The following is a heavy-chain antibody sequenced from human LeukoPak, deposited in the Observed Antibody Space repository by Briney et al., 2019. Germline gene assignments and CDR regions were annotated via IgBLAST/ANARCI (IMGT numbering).Heavy chain of an antibody. D-gene: IGHD2-21*01. CDR1: GITLGNYG. V-gene: IGHV3-23*01. J-gene: IGHJ4*02. CDR3: AKQGVVIRVFLVGFHKEAYYFDS. CDR2: ISDSGGST. Sequence: GGSLRLSCAVSGITLGNYGMSWVRQPPGKGLEWVAGISDSGGSTNYADSVKGRFIISRDTPRNTLYLQMNSLRAEDTAVYFCAKQGVVIRVFLVGFHKEAYYFDSWGQGALVTVSS.